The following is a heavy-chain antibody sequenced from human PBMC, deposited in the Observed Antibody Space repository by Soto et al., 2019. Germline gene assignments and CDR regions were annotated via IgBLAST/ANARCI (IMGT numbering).Heavy chain of an antibody. CDR1: GYSFTTYW. V-gene: IGHV5-51*01. CDR2: IYPGDSDT. D-gene: IGHD3-9*01. Sequence: DXLKISCKRSGYSFTTYWLGWVRQVPGKGLEWMGIIYPGDSDTRYSPSFQGQVTISADKSISAAYLQWSSLKASDTAMYFCARRRGLVGSFDYWGQGALVTVSS. J-gene: IGHJ4*02. CDR3: ARRRGLVGSFDY.